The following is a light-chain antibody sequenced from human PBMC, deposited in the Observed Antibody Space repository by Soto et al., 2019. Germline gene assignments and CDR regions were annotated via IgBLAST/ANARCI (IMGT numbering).Light chain of an antibody. CDR1: QSVGSN. V-gene: IGKV3-15*01. J-gene: IGKJ1*01. CDR2: GAS. CDR3: QPYNHWPPVRT. Sequence: EIVMTQSPATLSVSPGERATLSCRASQSVGSNLAWSQQKPGQALRLLIFGASTRATGILARFSGSGSGTEFTVTFCSLQSEAFEIYFSQPYNHWPPVRTFGQWTKVELK.